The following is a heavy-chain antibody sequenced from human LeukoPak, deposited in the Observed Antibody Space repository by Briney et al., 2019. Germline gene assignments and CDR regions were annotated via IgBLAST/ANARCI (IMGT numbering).Heavy chain of an antibody. CDR1: GYTFTSYY. CDR2: INPSGGHT. D-gene: IGHD3-22*01. J-gene: IGHJ4*02. CDR3: ARTYDSSGYYHYIDY. V-gene: IGHV1-46*01. Sequence: GASVKVSCKASGYTFTSYYLHWVRQAPGQGLGWMGIINPSGGHTTYAQKFQGRVTITRDTSTSTVYMELSSLTSEDTAVYYCARTYDSSGYYHYIDYWGQGTLVTVSS.